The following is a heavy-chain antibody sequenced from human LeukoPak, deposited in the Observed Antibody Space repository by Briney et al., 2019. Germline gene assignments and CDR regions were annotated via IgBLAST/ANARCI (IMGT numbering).Heavy chain of an antibody. V-gene: IGHV6-1*01. CDR1: GDSVSSNTAA. J-gene: IGHJ6*02. CDR2: TYYRSKWYN. Sequence: PSQTLSLTCAISGDSVSSNTAAWNWIRQSPSRGLEWLGRTYYRSKWYNDYAVSVKSRITINPDTSKNQFSLQLNSVTPEDTAVYYCARGGRLVDTAMVSVYYYYGMDVWGRGTTVTVSS. D-gene: IGHD5-18*01. CDR3: ARGGRLVDTAMVSVYYYYGMDV.